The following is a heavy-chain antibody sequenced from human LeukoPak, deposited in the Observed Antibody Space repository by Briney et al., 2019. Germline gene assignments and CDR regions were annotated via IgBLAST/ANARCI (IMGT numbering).Heavy chain of an antibody. J-gene: IGHJ6*02. CDR1: GLTLSSHS. CDR2: ISSSSSFR. V-gene: IGHV3-21*01. D-gene: IGHD4-17*01. CDR3: ARNVPHYGDYSAANYYYYGMDV. Sequence: GGSLRLSCAGSGLTLSSHSINWVRQAPGKGLEWVSSISSSSSFRYYADSVRGRFTISRDNAKNSVYLQMNSLRAEDTAVYYCARNVPHYGDYSAANYYYYGMDVWGQGTTVTVSS.